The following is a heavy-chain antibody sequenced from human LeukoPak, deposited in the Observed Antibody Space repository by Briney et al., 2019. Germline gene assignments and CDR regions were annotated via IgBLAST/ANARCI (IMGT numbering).Heavy chain of an antibody. CDR1: GYTFTSYD. D-gene: IGHD6-19*01. J-gene: IGHJ4*02. CDR2: MNPNSGNT. V-gene: IGHV1-8*01. Sequence: ASVKVSCKASGYTFTSYDINWVRQATGQGLEWMGWMNPNSGNTGYAQKFQGRVTMTRSTSISTAYMELSSLRSEDTAVYYCARTPQSSSGWFGGEDFDYWGQGTLVTVSS. CDR3: ARTPQSSSGWFGGEDFDY.